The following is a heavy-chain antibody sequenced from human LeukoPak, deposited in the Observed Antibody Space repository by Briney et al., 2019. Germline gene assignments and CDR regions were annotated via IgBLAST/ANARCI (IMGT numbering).Heavy chain of an antibody. CDR3: AKDARMITMIVVVITSGPDYFDY. Sequence: GGSLRLSCAASGFTFSSYWMSWVRQAPGKGLEWVSAISGSGGSTYYADSVKGRFTISRDNSKNTLYLQMNSLRAEDTAVYYCAKDARMITMIVVVITSGPDYFDYWGQGTLVTVSS. CDR2: ISGSGGST. D-gene: IGHD3-22*01. V-gene: IGHV3-23*01. CDR1: GFTFSSYW. J-gene: IGHJ4*02.